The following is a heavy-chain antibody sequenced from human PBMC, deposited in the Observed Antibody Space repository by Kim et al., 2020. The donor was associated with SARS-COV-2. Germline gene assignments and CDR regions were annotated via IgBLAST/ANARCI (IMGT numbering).Heavy chain of an antibody. J-gene: IGHJ6*01. Sequence: GGSLRLSCAASGFTFSSYAMHWVRQAPGKGLEWVAVISYDGSNKYYADSVKGRFTISRDNSKNTLYLQMNSLRAEDTAVYYCARGGTMVRGVVKVYGYY. V-gene: IGHV3-30*04. CDR1: GFTFSSYA. CDR3: ARGGTMVRGVVKVYGYY. D-gene: IGHD3-10*01. CDR2: ISYDGSNK.